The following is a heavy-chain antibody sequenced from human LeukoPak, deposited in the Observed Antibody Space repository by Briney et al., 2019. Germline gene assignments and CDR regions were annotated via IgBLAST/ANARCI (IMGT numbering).Heavy chain of an antibody. CDR3: ARDLPIAVAGTHWSDP. D-gene: IGHD6-19*01. J-gene: IGHJ5*02. CDR1: GYTFTGYY. Sequence: GASVKVSCKASGYTFTGYYMHWVRQAPGQGLEWMGWIIPILGIANYAQKFQGRVTITADKSTSTAYMELSSLRSEDPAVYYCARDLPIAVAGTHWSDPWGQGTLVTVSS. CDR2: IIPILGIA. V-gene: IGHV1-69*10.